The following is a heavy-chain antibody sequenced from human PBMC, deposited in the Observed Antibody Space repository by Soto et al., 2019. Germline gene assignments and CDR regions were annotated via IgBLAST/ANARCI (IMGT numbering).Heavy chain of an antibody. J-gene: IGHJ4*02. CDR3: AKDGFGVVILFDY. V-gene: IGHV3-74*01. CDR1: GFTFSSYW. D-gene: IGHD3-3*01. CDR2: ISGGGSST. Sequence: GGSLRLSCAASGFTFSSYWMHWVRQAPGKGLVWVSRISGGGSSTNYADSVKGRFTISRDNAKNTLYLQMNSLRAEDTAVYYCAKDGFGVVILFDYWGQGTLVTVSS.